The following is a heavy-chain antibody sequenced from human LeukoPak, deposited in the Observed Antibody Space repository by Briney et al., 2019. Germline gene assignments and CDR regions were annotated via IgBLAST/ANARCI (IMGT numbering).Heavy chain of an antibody. Sequence: PSETLSLTCTVSGGSISSSSYYWGWIRQPPGKGLEWIGNIYYSGSTYYNPSLKSRVTISVDTSKNQFSPKLSSVTAADTALYYCARTLSSSWSYGYWGQGTLVTVSS. J-gene: IGHJ4*02. CDR1: GGSISSSSYY. CDR3: ARTLSSSWSYGY. CDR2: IYYSGST. D-gene: IGHD6-13*01. V-gene: IGHV4-39*01.